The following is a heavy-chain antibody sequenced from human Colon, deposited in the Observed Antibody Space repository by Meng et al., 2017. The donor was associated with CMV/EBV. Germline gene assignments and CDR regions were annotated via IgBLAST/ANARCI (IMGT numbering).Heavy chain of an antibody. CDR2: IKEDGRGQ. J-gene: IGHJ6*02. CDR3: VRYENLQHGVDV. Sequence: GESLKISCAASGFTFNTFWMTWVRQAPGKGLEWVANIKEDGRGQWYVDSVKGRFTISRDNARKSLYLQMNSLRAEDTAVYYCVRYENLQHGVDVWGQGTTVTVSS. D-gene: IGHD1-1*01. CDR1: GFTFNTFW. V-gene: IGHV3-7*01.